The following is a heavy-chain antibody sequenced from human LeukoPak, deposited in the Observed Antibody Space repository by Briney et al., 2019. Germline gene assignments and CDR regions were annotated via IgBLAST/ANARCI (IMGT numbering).Heavy chain of an antibody. CDR2: IYSGGST. V-gene: IGHV3-53*01. D-gene: IGHD1-1*01. CDR1: GFTVSSNY. J-gene: IGHJ3*02. CDR3: AKDRSWKSPDAFDI. Sequence: PGGSLRLSCAASGFTVSSNYMSWVRQTPGKGLEWVSVIYSGGSTYYADSVKGRFTISRDNSKSTLYIQMNSLRAEDTAVYYCAKDRSWKSPDAFDIWGQGTMVTVSS.